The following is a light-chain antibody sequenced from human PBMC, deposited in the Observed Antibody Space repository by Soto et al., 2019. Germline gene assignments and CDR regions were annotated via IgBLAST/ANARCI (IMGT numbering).Light chain of an antibody. V-gene: IGKV3-11*01. Sequence: EVGWTRCPATLSLSPGERATLSCRASQSVSSYLAWYQQKPGQAPRLLIYDASNRATGIPARFSGSGSGTDFTLTISSLEPEDFAVYYCQQRSNWPPITFGQGTRLEIK. CDR1: QSVSSY. J-gene: IGKJ5*01. CDR2: DAS. CDR3: QQRSNWPPIT.